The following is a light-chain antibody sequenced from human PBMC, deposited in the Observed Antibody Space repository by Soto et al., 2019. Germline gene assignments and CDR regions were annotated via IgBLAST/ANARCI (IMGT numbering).Light chain of an antibody. Sequence: QSVLTQPPSVSGAPGQRVTISCTGSSSNIGAGCDVHWYQQLPGTAPKLLIYGNSNRPSGVPDRFSGSKSGTSASLAITGLHAEDEADYYCQSYDSSLSGSVFGGGTKLTVL. J-gene: IGLJ3*02. CDR2: GNS. CDR1: SSNIGAGCD. V-gene: IGLV1-40*01. CDR3: QSYDSSLSGSV.